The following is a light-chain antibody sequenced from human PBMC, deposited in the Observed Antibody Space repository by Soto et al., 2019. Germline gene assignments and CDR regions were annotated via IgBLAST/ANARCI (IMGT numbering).Light chain of an antibody. J-gene: IGKJ1*01. V-gene: IGKV1-39*01. CDR1: QSISGY. Sequence: DIQMTQSPSSLSASVGDRVTITCRASQSISGYLNWYQQKSGQAPKLLMYAASTLQSGVPSRFSGSGSGTDFTLTISSLQSEDSAVYYCQQYNSWLWTFGQGTKVDIK. CDR3: QQYNSWLWT. CDR2: AAS.